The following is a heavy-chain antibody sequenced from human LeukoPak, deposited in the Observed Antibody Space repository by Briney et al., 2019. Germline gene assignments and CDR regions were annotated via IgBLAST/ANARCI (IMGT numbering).Heavy chain of an antibody. Sequence: GSLRLSCAASGFSLTTYAMGWVRRAPGKGVEWVSVISDRGDSTYYADSVKGRFTISRDSSKNTLYLQMNSLGGEDTALYYCAKGRWGLTINNFDLWGQGTMVTVSS. V-gene: IGHV3-23*01. J-gene: IGHJ3*01. CDR1: GFSLTTYA. CDR3: AKGRWGLTINNFDL. D-gene: IGHD2-21*02. CDR2: ISDRGDST.